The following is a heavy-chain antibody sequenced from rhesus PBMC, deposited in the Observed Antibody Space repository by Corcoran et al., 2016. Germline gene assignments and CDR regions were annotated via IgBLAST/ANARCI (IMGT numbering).Heavy chain of an antibody. D-gene: IGHD6-43*01. Sequence: QVQLQESGPGLVKPSETLSLTCAVSGGSISSSYYYWTWIRQAPGKGLAWIGYISYSGSTSYNPSLKSRVTISRDTSKNQFSLKLSSVTAADTAVYYCARDQFRAYSSSSNDAFDFWGQGLRVTVSS. CDR1: GGSISSSYYY. CDR2: ISYSGST. J-gene: IGHJ3*01. CDR3: ARDQFRAYSSSSNDAFDF. V-gene: IGHV4-122*02.